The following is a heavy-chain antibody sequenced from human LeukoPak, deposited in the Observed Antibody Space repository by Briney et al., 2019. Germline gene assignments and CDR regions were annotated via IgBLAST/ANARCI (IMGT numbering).Heavy chain of an antibody. CDR3: ARSPHILTGENFDY. Sequence: ASVKVSCKASGYTFTGYYMHWVRQAPGQGREWMGWINPNHCDTNYAQKFQDRVSMTRDTSISTAYMHLSRLRSADTAVYYCARSPHILTGENFDYWGQGTLLTVSS. D-gene: IGHD3-9*01. CDR2: INPNHCDT. J-gene: IGHJ4*02. V-gene: IGHV1-2*02. CDR1: GYTFTGYY.